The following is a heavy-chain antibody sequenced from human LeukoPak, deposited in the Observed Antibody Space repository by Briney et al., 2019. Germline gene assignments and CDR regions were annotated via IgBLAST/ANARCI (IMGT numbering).Heavy chain of an antibody. D-gene: IGHD4-17*01. CDR3: ASSRNTYGDYDGDFDY. CDR1: GFTFSSYS. CDR2: ISSSSSTI. Sequence: PGGSLRLSCAASGFTFSSYSMNWVRQAPGKGLEWVSYISSSSSTIYYADSVKGRFTISRDNAKNSLYLQMNSLRAEDTAVYYCASSRNTYGDYDGDFDYWGQGTLVTVSS. J-gene: IGHJ4*02. V-gene: IGHV3-48*04.